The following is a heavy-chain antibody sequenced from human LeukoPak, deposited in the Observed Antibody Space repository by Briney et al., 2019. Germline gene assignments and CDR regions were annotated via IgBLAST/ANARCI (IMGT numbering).Heavy chain of an antibody. Sequence: GASVKVSCKASGGTFSSYAISWVRQAPGQGLEWMGGIIPIFGTANYAQKFQERVTITRDMSTSTAYMELSSLRSEDTAVYYCAAGPFESGSYAPNAYYYGMDVWGQGTTVTVSS. CDR2: IIPIFGTA. D-gene: IGHD1-26*01. J-gene: IGHJ6*02. CDR1: GGTFSSYA. V-gene: IGHV1-69*05. CDR3: AAGPFESGSYAPNAYYYGMDV.